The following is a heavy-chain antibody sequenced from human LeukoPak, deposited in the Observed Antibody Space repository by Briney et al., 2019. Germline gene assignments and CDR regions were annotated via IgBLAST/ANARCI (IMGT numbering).Heavy chain of an antibody. V-gene: IGHV3-74*01. CDR2: INTDGNYA. CDR1: GFTFNHYW. CDR3: ARINYEGDS. J-gene: IGHJ4*02. Sequence: TGGSLRLSCVASGFTFNHYWLHWVRQAPGKGLVWISHINTDGNYATYAESVKGRFTVSRDNARNTLFLQMNSLRDEDTGVYYCARINYEGDSWGQGTLVTVSS. D-gene: IGHD3-16*01.